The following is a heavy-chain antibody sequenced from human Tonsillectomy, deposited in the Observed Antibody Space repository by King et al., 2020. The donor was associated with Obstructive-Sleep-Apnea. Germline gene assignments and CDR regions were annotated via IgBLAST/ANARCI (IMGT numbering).Heavy chain of an antibody. CDR2: ISDDADDK. V-gene: IGHV3-30*02. CDR3: AKDYRYGLDY. CDR1: GFTLSKSG. J-gene: IGHJ4*02. Sequence: VQLVESGGGVVQPGGSLRLSCAASGFTLSKSGIHWVRQAPGKGLEWLTYISDDADDKFYAGSVRGRFTISRDNSKNTVHLEMNSLRPEDTANYYCAKDYRYGLDYWGQGTPVTVSS. D-gene: IGHD3-10*01.